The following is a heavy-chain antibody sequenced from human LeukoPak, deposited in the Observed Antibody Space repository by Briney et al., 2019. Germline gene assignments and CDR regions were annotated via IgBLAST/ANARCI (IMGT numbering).Heavy chain of an antibody. V-gene: IGHV3-9*01. CDR1: GFTFDDYA. D-gene: IGHD1-26*01. J-gene: IGHJ4*02. Sequence: PGGSLRLSCAASGFTFDDYAMHWVRQAPGKGLEWVSGISWNSGSIGYADSVKGRFTISRDNAKNSLYLQMNSLRAEDTALYYCAKVDPGSYYFDYWGQGTLVTASS. CDR2: ISWNSGSI. CDR3: AKVDPGSYYFDY.